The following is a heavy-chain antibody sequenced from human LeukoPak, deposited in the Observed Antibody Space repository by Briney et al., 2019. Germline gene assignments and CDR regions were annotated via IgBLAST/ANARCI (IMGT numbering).Heavy chain of an antibody. Sequence: GGSLRLPCAASGFTFSSYWMSWVRQAPGMGLEWVTNIKQDGSEKYYVDSVQGRFTISRDNAKNSLYLQMNSLRAEDTAVYYCVRSSSSGYHSRWGQGTLVTVSS. CDR2: IKQDGSEK. V-gene: IGHV3-7*01. CDR1: GFTFSSYW. J-gene: IGHJ4*02. CDR3: VRSSSSGYHSR. D-gene: IGHD3-22*01.